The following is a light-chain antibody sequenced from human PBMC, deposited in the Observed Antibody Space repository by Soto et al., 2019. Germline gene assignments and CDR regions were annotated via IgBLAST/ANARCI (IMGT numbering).Light chain of an antibody. CDR1: SSDVGSYNS. V-gene: IGLV2-14*03. Sequence: QSALTQPASVSGSPGQSITISCTGTSSDVGSYNSVSWYQQHPGKAPKLIIYDVSHRPSGISYRFSGSKSGSTASLTISGLQAEDEADYYCGSYTSGSSYVCGSGTKLTVL. CDR2: DVS. J-gene: IGLJ1*01. CDR3: GSYTSGSSYV.